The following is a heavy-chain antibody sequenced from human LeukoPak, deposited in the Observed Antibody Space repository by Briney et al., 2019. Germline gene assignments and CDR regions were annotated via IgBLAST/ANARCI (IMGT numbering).Heavy chain of an antibody. CDR3: ARPRGYCHGSGGSCHPADY. Sequence: AGGCLRLSCAASGFTFSSYNMDWVRQAPGKGLEWVSYISSSSRTIYYADSVKGRFAISRDNAENSLYLQMNSLRVEDTAVYYCARPRGYCHGSGGSCHPADYWGQGTLVTVSS. CDR1: GFTFSSYN. D-gene: IGHD2-15*01. CDR2: ISSSSRTI. J-gene: IGHJ4*02. V-gene: IGHV3-48*04.